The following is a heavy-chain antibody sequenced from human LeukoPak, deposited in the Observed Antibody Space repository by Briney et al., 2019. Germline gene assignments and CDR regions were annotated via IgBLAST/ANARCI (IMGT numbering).Heavy chain of an antibody. D-gene: IGHD1-14*01. V-gene: IGHV1-69*13. CDR1: GGTFIRHT. CDR2: ITPMFGTS. CDR3: ARDSSEFRSLLFH. J-gene: IGHJ1*01. Sequence: SVKVSCKASGGTFIRHTISWVRQSPGQGLEWMGGITPMFGTSNYAQKFRGRVTITADESTSTAYVELSSLRSEDTAVYYCARDSSEFRSLLFHWGQGTLVTVSS.